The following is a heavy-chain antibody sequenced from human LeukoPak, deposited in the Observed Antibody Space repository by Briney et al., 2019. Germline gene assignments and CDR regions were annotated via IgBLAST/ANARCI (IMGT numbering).Heavy chain of an antibody. CDR2: ISDSGGVT. CDR3: ARSRPATGTSRHPFDI. V-gene: IGHV3-23*01. D-gene: IGHD1-1*01. J-gene: IGHJ3*02. CDR1: GFTFNNYA. Sequence: GGSLRLSCAASGFTFNNYAMSWVRQAPGKGLEWGSAISDSGGVTKYADSVKGRFTISRDNSKNTLYLQTDSLRAEDTAVYYCARSRPATGTSRHPFDIWGQGTVVTVSS.